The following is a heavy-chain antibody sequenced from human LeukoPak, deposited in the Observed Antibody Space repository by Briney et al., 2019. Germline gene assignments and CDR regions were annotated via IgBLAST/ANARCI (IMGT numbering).Heavy chain of an antibody. V-gene: IGHV3-53*01. CDR1: WFPVRNNY. D-gene: IGHD3-22*01. CDR3: ALISSGYYRY. CDR2: IYSGGST. J-gene: IGHJ4*02. Sequence: GSLRLSLAALWFPVRNNYMSWVRQAPGKGLEWVSVIYSGGSTYYADSVKGRFTISRDNSKNTLYLQMNSLRAEDTAVYYCALISSGYYRYWGQGTLVTVSS.